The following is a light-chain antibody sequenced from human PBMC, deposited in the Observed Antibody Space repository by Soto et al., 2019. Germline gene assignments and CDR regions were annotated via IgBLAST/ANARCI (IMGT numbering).Light chain of an antibody. CDR2: GAS. V-gene: IGKV3-15*01. J-gene: IGKJ1*01. CDR3: QQYNKWPQT. CDR1: QSVSID. Sequence: EIVMTPSPATGPVSPGEGVTLSCRASQSVSIDLAWYQQKPGQAPRLLIYGASTRATDIPPSFTGSGSGTEFTLTISSLQSEDIAVYYCQQYNKWPQTFGQGTKVDI.